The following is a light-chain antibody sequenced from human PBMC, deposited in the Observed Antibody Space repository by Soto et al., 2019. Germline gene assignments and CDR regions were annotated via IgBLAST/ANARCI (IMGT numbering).Light chain of an antibody. CDR2: EVS. V-gene: IGLV2-8*01. CDR3: NSYAGGNGVV. CDR1: SSDVGGYNY. J-gene: IGLJ2*01. Sequence: QSALTQPPSASGSPGQSVTISCTGTSSDVGGYNYVSWYQHHPGKAPKVMIYEVSKRPSGVPDRFSGSKSGNTASLTVSGLQTEDEADYYCNSYAGGNGVVFGGGTKLTVL.